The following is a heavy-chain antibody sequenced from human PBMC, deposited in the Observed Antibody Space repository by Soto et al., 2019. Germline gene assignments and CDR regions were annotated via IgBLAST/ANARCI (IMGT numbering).Heavy chain of an antibody. CDR3: VRDMQLWRLGS. Sequence: EVQLVESGGGLVQPGESLRLSCAASGLTFRSYWMHWVRQAPGKGLVWVSRINTDGSVAMYVDSVKGRFTISRDNDVNTRYLHMNSLRAEDTAVYYCVRDMQLWRLGSWGQGTLVTVSS. D-gene: IGHD2-21*01. CDR2: INTDGSVA. J-gene: IGHJ4*02. V-gene: IGHV3-74*03. CDR1: GLTFRSYW.